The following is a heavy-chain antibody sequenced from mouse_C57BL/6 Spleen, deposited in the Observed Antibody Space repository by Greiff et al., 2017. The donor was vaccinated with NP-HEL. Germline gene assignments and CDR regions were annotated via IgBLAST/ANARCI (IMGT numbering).Heavy chain of an antibody. V-gene: IGHV1-42*01. CDR1: GYSFTGYY. CDR3: ARVRYGPFDY. J-gene: IGHJ2*01. Sequence: VHVKQSGPELVKPGASVKISCKASGYSFTGYYMNWVKQSPEKSLEWIGEINPSTGGTTYNQKFKAKATLTVDKSSSTAYMQLKSLTSEDSAVYYCARVRYGPFDYWGQGTTLTVSS. CDR2: INPSTGGT. D-gene: IGHD1-1*02.